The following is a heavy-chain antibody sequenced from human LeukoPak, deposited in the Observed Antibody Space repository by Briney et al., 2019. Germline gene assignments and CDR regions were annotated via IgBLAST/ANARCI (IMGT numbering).Heavy chain of an antibody. V-gene: IGHV1-69*05. J-gene: IGHJ4*02. CDR1: GGTFSNYP. CDR2: IIPVFGAA. CDR3: ARGPDGNNFDY. Sequence: GASVKVSFKASGGTFSNYPITWVRQAPGQGLEWMGRIIPVFGAANYAQNFHGRVTIATGESTNTVYMELNSLTSEDTAVYYCARGPDGNNFDYWGQGTLVTVSS.